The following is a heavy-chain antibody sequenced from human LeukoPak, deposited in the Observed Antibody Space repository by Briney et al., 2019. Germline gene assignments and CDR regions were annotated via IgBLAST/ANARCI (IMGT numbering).Heavy chain of an antibody. V-gene: IGHV1-8*01. Sequence: GASVKVSCKASGYTFTSYDINWVRQATGQGLEWMGWMNPNSGNTGYAQKFQGRVTMTRNTSISTAYMELSSLRSEDTAVYYCARRDEVVPAAIVYWGQGTLVTVSS. CDR1: GYTFTSYD. D-gene: IGHD2-2*02. CDR2: MNPNSGNT. J-gene: IGHJ4*02. CDR3: ARRDEVVPAAIVY.